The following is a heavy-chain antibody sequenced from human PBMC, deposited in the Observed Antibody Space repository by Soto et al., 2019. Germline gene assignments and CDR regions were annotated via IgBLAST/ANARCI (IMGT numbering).Heavy chain of an antibody. CDR2: FIPISGTA. J-gene: IGHJ6*02. CDR3: ARSQGSSTSLEIYYYYYYGMDV. CDR1: GGTFSSYA. D-gene: IGHD2-2*01. Sequence: QVQLVQSGAEVKKPGSSVKVSCKASGGTFSSYAISWVRQVPGQGLEWMGGFIPISGTANYAQKFQGRVTITADESTSTAYMELSSLRSEDTAVYYCARSQGSSTSLEIYYYYYYGMDVWGQGTTVTVSS. V-gene: IGHV1-69*01.